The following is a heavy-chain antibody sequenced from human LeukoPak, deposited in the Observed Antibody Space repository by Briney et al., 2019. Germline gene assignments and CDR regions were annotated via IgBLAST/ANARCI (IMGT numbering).Heavy chain of an antibody. CDR1: GGTFSSYA. J-gene: IGHJ4*02. V-gene: IGHV1-69*05. D-gene: IGHD6-6*01. Sequence: SVKVSCKASGGTFSSYAISWVRQAPGQGLEWMGGIIPIFGTANYAQRFQGRVTITTDESTSTAYMELSSLRSEDTAVYYCARDRGSSSGFDYWGQGTLVTVSS. CDR2: IIPIFGTA. CDR3: ARDRGSSSGFDY.